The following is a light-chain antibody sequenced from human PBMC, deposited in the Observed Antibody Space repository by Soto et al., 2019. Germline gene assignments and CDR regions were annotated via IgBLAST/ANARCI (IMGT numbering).Light chain of an antibody. CDR1: QSVSYNC. CDR3: QQYGDSPFT. V-gene: IGKV3-20*01. Sequence: EIVLTQSPGTLSFSPGERATLTCRASQSVSYNCLAWYQRKPGQAPRLLIYGVSSRAIGIPDRFSGSGSGTDFTLTISRLEPEDFAVYYCQQYGDSPFTFGPGTKVDLK. J-gene: IGKJ3*01. CDR2: GVS.